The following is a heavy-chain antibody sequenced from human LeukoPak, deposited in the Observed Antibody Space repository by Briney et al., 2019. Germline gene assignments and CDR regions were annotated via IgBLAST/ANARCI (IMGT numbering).Heavy chain of an antibody. V-gene: IGHV4-34*01. CDR2: INHSGST. J-gene: IGHJ4*02. D-gene: IGHD5-18*01. CDR3: AIRRGGYSYGCRELDY. Sequence: SETLSLTCAVYGGSFSGYYWSWIRQPPGKGLEWIGEINHSGSTNYNPSLKSRVTISVDTSKNQFSLKLSSVTAADTAVYYCAIRRGGYSYGCRELDYCGQGTLVTVSS. CDR1: GGSFSGYY.